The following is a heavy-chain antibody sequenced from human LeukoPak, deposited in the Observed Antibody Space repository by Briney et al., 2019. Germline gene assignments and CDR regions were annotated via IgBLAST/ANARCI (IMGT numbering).Heavy chain of an antibody. D-gene: IGHD3-9*01. J-gene: IGHJ5*02. CDR2: INPNSGAT. Sequence: ASVKVSCKASGYTFTGYYMDWVRQAPGQGLEWMGRINPNSGATNYAQKFQGRLTMTRDTSINTAYMELSRLRSDDTAVYYCARDHYDILTGYYSKHPNWLDPWGEGTLVTVSS. V-gene: IGHV1-2*06. CDR1: GYTFTGYY. CDR3: ARDHYDILTGYYSKHPNWLDP.